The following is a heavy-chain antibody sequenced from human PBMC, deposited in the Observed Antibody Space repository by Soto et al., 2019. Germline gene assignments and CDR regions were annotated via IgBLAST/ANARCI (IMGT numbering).Heavy chain of an antibody. J-gene: IGHJ3*02. D-gene: IGHD3-3*01. V-gene: IGHV5-51*01. CDR3: ARHTRISGYNKGVAFDI. CDR2: IYPGDSNT. CDR1: GYTFTSYW. Sequence: ESVKICCQGAGYTFTSYWIAWVRQIPGKGLEWMGIIYPGDSNTRYSPSFQGQVTISADKSISTAYLQWSSLKASDTAMYYCARHTRISGYNKGVAFDIWGQGTMVTVSS.